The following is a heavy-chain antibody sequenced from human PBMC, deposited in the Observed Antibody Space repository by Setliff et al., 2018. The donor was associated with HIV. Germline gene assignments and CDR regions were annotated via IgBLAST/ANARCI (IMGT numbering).Heavy chain of an antibody. CDR3: ARGPLYGYDRGYFDY. J-gene: IGHJ4*02. D-gene: IGHD5-12*01. CDR1: GGIFNTYG. Sequence: RASVKVSCKASGGIFNTYGMNWVRQAPGQGLEWMGGIIPIARAPNYAQKFQDRVTITADESTTTVYMEVRSLKSEDTALYYCARGPLYGYDRGYFDYWGQGTLVTVSS. V-gene: IGHV1-69*13. CDR2: IIPIARAP.